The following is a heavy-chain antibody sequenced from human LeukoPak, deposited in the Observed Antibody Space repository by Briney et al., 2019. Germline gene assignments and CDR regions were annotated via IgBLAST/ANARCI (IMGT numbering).Heavy chain of an antibody. CDR2: IDYSGST. CDR1: GGSISRGGYC. J-gene: IGHJ4*02. Sequence: SETLSLTCTVSGGSISRGGYCWSWIRQHPGKGLEWIGYIDYSGSTFYNPSLKSRLTMSIGTSKNQFSLKLSSVTAADTAVYYCAADTSGYRIFNYWGQGTLVTVSS. V-gene: IGHV4-31*03. D-gene: IGHD3-22*01. CDR3: AADTSGYRIFNY.